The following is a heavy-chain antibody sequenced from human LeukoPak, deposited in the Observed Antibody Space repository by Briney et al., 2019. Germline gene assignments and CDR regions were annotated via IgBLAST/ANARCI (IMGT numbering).Heavy chain of an antibody. CDR1: GYSFTSYW. CDR3: ARATYYYDSSGYYYYFDY. CDR2: IYPGDSDT. Sequence: GESLKISCKGSGYSFTSYWIGWVRQMPGKGLEWMGIIYPGDSDTRYSPSFQGQVTISADKSISTAYLQWSSLKALDTAMYYCARATYYYDSSGYYYYFDYWGQGTLVTVSS. V-gene: IGHV5-51*01. D-gene: IGHD3-22*01. J-gene: IGHJ4*02.